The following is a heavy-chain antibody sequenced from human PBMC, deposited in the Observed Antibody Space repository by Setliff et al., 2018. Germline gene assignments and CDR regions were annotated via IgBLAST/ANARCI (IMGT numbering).Heavy chain of an antibody. Sequence: PSETLSLTCTVSGASIGSGSHYWSWIRQPAGRGLEWIGRIYTSGTTHYSPSLKSRVSISSDTSKNVIPLKLNSVTAADTAVYFCAREYVVISFVRNTHSHYGMDVWGQGTTVTVSS. V-gene: IGHV4-61*02. D-gene: IGHD2-21*01. CDR3: AREYVVISFVRNTHSHYGMDV. CDR1: GASIGSGSHY. J-gene: IGHJ6*02. CDR2: IYTSGTT.